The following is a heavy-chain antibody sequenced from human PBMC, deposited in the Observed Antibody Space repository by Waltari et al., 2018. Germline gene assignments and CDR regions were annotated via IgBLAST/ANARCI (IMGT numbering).Heavy chain of an antibody. CDR2: ISRSGTTM. D-gene: IGHD3-10*01. CDR1: GFTFSDYY. J-gene: IGHJ6*03. CDR3: ARDQNPSGYNYYMDV. Sequence: QVQLVESGGGLVKPGGSLILSCAGTGFTFSDYYMTWIRQDPGKGLEWFSYISRSGTTMYYADSVKGRFTVSRDYAKNSLYLQMNSLRAEDTAVYYCARDQNPSGYNYYMDVWGKGTTVTVSS. V-gene: IGHV3-11*04.